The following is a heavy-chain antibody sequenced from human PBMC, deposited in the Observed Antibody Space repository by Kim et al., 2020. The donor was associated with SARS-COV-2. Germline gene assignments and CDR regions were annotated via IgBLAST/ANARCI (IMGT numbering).Heavy chain of an antibody. V-gene: IGHV3-43*01. J-gene: IGHJ6*02. CDR3: AKDSSPTIYCSSTSCQTNGMDV. CDR1: GFTFDDYT. D-gene: IGHD2-2*01. Sequence: GGSLRLSCAASGFTFDDYTMHWVRQAPGKGLEWVSLISWDGGSTYYADSVKGRFTISRDNSKNSLYLQMNSLRTEDTALYYCAKDSSPTIYCSSTSCQTNGMDVWGQGTTVTVSS. CDR2: ISWDGGST.